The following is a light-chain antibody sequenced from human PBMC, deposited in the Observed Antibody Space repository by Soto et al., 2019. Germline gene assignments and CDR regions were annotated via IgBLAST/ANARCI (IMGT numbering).Light chain of an antibody. J-gene: IGKJ2*01. CDR1: ETITTS. CDR2: DAS. CDR3: QQYDIWPPYT. V-gene: IGKV1-5*01. Sequence: DIQMTQSPSTLSASVGDGVTITCRASETITTSLAWYQQQPGTAPKVLIYDASTLESGVPSRFSGSGSGTDFTLTISCLQSEDFATYYCQQYDIWPPYTFGQGTKVDIK.